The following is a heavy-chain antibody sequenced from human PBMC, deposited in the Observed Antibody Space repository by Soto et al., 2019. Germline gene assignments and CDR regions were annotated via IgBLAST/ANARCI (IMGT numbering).Heavy chain of an antibody. CDR3: ASYPDQLVPDSYYGMDV. CDR1: GYTFTSYY. D-gene: IGHD6-6*01. CDR2: INPSGGST. J-gene: IGHJ6*02. V-gene: IGHV1-46*01. Sequence: ASVKVSCKASGYTFTSYYMHWVRQSPVQGLEWMGIINPSGGSTSYAQKFQGRVTMTRDTSTSTVYMELSSLRSEDTAVYYCASYPDQLVPDSYYGMDVCCPGPTVTLFS.